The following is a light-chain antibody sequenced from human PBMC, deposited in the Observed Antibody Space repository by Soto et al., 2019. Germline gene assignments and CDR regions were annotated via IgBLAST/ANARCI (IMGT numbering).Light chain of an antibody. CDR2: QAS. V-gene: IGKV1-5*03. CDR1: QSISSW. J-gene: IGKJ1*01. CDR3: QQYNSYSWT. Sequence: DIQMTQSPSTLSASVGDRVTITCRASQSISSWLAWYQQKPGKAPTLLISQASSLESGVPSRFSGSGSETEFTLTISGLQPDDFASYYCQQYNSYSWTFGHGTKVEVK.